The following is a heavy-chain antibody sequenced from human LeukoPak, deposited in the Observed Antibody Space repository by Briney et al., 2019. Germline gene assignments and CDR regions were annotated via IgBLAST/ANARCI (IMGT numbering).Heavy chain of an antibody. V-gene: IGHV4-4*02. D-gene: IGHD3-22*01. CDR1: GGSISSSNW. J-gene: IGHJ4*02. CDR2: IYHSGST. Sequence: SETLSLTCAVSGGSISSSNWWSWVRQPPGKGLEWIGEIYHSGSTNYNPSLKSRVTISVDKSKNQFSLKLSSVTAADTAVYYCARDAHYYDSNYFDYWGQGTLVTVSS. CDR3: ARDAHYYDSNYFDY.